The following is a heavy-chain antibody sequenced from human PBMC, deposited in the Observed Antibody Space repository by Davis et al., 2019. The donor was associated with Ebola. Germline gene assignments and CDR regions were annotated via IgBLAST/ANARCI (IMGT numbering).Heavy chain of an antibody. D-gene: IGHD6-19*01. Sequence: MPSETLSLTCTVSGGSISSSSYYWGWIRQPPGKGLEWIGSIYYSGSTNYNPSPKSRVTISVDTSKNQFSLKLSSVTAADTAVYYCARQYSSGWEYFDYWGQGTLVTVSS. CDR1: GGSISSSSYY. CDR3: ARQYSSGWEYFDY. V-gene: IGHV4-39*07. J-gene: IGHJ4*02. CDR2: IYYSGST.